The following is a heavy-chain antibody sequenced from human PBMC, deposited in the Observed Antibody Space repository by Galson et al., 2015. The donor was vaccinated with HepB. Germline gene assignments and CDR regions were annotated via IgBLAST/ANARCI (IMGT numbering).Heavy chain of an antibody. CDR2: IFSNDEK. D-gene: IGHD5-12*01. J-gene: IGHJ5*02. CDR1: GFSLSNARMG. V-gene: IGHV2-26*01. Sequence: PALVKPTQTLTLTCTVSGFSLSNARMGVSWIRQPPGKALEWLAHIFSNDEKSYSTSLKSRLTISKDTSKSQVVLTMTNMDPVDTATHYCARIPYPYSGYDSWWFDPWGQGTLVTVSS. CDR3: ARIPYPYSGYDSWWFDP.